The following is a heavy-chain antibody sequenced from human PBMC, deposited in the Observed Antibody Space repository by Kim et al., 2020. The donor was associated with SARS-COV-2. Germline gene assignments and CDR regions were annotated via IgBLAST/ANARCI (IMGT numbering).Heavy chain of an antibody. CDR3: ESDGRAAVGWLDP. V-gene: IGHV4-59*12. J-gene: IGHJ5*02. Sequence: SETLSLTCTVSGGSISSYYWSWIRQPPGKGLEWIGDIYYSGSTNYNPSLTSRINILVDTSNNPFSLKLSSVNAADTGGYYCESDGRAAVGWLDPWGQG. CDR1: GGSISSYY. CDR2: IYYSGST. D-gene: IGHD1-26*01.